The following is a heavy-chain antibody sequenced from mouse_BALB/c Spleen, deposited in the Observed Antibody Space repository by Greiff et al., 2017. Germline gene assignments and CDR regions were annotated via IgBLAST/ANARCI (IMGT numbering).Heavy chain of an antibody. V-gene: IGHV1-80*01. J-gene: IGHJ2*01. Sequence: QVQLQQPGAELVRPGASVKLSCKASGYTFTSYWMNWVKQRPGQGLEWIGQIYPGDGDTNYNGKFKGKATLTADKSSSTAYMQLSSLTSEDSAVYYCTREDYDPFFDYWGQGTTLTVSS. CDR2: IYPGDGDT. D-gene: IGHD2-4*01. CDR1: GYTFTSYW. CDR3: TREDYDPFFDY.